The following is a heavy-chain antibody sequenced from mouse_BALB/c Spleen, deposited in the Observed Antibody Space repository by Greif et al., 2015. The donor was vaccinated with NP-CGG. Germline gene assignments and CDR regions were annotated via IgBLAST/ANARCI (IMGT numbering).Heavy chain of an antibody. Sequence: VQLQQSGAELVKPGASVKLSCKASGYTFTSYYMHWVKQRPGQGLEWIGGINPSNGGTNFNEKFKSKATLTVDKSSSTAYMQLSSLTSEDSAVYYCTRYGGLDHFYAMDYWGQGTSVTVSS. D-gene: IGHD1-1*02. J-gene: IGHJ4*01. CDR1: GYTFTSYY. CDR2: INPSNGGT. V-gene: IGHV1S81*02. CDR3: TRYGGLDHFYAMDY.